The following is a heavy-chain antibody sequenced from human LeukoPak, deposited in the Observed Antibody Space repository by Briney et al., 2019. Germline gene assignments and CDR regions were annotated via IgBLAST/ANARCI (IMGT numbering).Heavy chain of an antibody. CDR1: GGTFSSYA. Sequence: GASAKVSCKASGGTFSSYAISWVRQAPGQGLEWMGGIIPIFGTANYAQKFQGRVTITADKSTSTAYMELSSLRSEDTAVYYCAGGSRIAVAGTDYWGQGTLVTVSS. D-gene: IGHD6-19*01. J-gene: IGHJ4*02. CDR3: AGGSRIAVAGTDY. CDR2: IIPIFGTA. V-gene: IGHV1-69*06.